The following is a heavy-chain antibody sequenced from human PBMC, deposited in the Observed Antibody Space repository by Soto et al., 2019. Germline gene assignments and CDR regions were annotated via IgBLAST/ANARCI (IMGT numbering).Heavy chain of an antibody. CDR3: ARGDLLWFGELLR. Sequence: QVQLVQSGAEVKKPGASVKVSCKASGYTFTSYEINWVRQATGQGLEWMRWMNSNSGETGYAQKFQGRVTMTRNTSISTAYMELSSLRSEDTAVYYCARGDLLWFGELLRWGQGTLVTVSS. CDR2: MNSNSGET. J-gene: IGHJ4*02. V-gene: IGHV1-8*01. D-gene: IGHD3-10*01. CDR1: GYTFTSYE.